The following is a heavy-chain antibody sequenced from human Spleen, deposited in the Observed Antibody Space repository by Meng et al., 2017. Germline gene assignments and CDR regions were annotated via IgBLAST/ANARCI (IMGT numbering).Heavy chain of an antibody. J-gene: IGHJ4*02. CDR3: ARKAGNCISTTCYSLDY. CDR1: GGIFSNYV. CDR2: INAVFGTT. D-gene: IGHD2-2*01. V-gene: IGHV1-69*13. Sequence: SVKVSCKALGGIFSNYVIGWVRQAPGEGLEWMGGINAVFGTTNYAQKFQDRVTITSDESTSTVYMELTRLTSEDTAVYFCARKAGNCISTTCYSLDYWGQGTLVTVSS.